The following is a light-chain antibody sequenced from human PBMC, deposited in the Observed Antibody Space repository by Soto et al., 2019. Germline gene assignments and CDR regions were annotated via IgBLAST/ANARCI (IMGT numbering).Light chain of an antibody. CDR1: QSVSGRY. V-gene: IGKV3-20*01. CDR3: QQYGGSSYT. Sequence: EIVLTQSPGTLSLSPGERATLSCRASQSVSGRYLAWYQQKPGQAPRLLIYGASSRATGIPDRFSGSGSGTDFTLIISRLEPEDFSVFYCQQYGGSSYTFGQGTKLEIK. J-gene: IGKJ2*01. CDR2: GAS.